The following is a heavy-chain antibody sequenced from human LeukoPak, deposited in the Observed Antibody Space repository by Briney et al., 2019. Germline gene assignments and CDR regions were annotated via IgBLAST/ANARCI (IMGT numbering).Heavy chain of an antibody. J-gene: IGHJ5*02. CDR1: GGSISSYY. Sequence: PSETLSLTCTVSGGSISSYYWSWIRQPPGKGLEWIGCIYYSGSTNYNPSLKSRVTISVDTSKNQFSLKLSSVTAADTAVYYCARGSPYLQSWGQGTLVTVSS. CDR3: ARGSPYLQS. V-gene: IGHV4-59*01. CDR2: IYYSGST.